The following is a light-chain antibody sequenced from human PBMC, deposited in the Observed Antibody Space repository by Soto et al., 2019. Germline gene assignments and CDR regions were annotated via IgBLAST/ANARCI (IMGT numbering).Light chain of an antibody. Sequence: QSVLTQPASVSGSPGQSITTSCTGTSSDVGGYKYVSWYQQHPGKAPKLMIYEVSNRPSGVSNRFSGSKSGNTASLTISGLQAEDEADYYCRSYTSSSLGVVFGGGTKLTVL. CDR1: SSDVGGYKY. J-gene: IGLJ2*01. V-gene: IGLV2-14*01. CDR2: EVS. CDR3: RSYTSSSLGVV.